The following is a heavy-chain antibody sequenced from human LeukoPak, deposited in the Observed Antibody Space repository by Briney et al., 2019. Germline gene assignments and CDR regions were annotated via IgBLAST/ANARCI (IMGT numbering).Heavy chain of an antibody. D-gene: IGHD5-24*01. CDR2: ISFSGDNS. V-gene: IGHV3-23*01. Sequence: PGGSLRLSCAASGFSFRDAAMTWVRQAPGKGLEWVALISFSGDNSYYADSVKGRFSVSRDNSENTLSLQMNSLRVEDTARYYCAKDIQLSTWGLGTMVTVSS. J-gene: IGHJ3*01. CDR3: AKDIQLST. CDR1: GFSFRDAA.